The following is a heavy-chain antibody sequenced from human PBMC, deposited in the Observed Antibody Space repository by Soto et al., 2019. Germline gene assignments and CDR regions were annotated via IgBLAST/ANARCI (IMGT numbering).Heavy chain of an antibody. D-gene: IGHD6-19*01. CDR3: ARTCIAVAGTKGPADCNYYYGMDV. CDR1: GYTFTGYY. Sequence: ASVKVSCKAPGYTFTGYYMHWLRQAPGQGLEWMGWINPNSGGTNYAQKFQGRVTMTRDTSISTAYMELSRLRSDDTAVYYCARTCIAVAGTKGPADCNYYYGMDVWGQGTTVTVSS. CDR2: INPNSGGT. V-gene: IGHV1-2*02. J-gene: IGHJ6*02.